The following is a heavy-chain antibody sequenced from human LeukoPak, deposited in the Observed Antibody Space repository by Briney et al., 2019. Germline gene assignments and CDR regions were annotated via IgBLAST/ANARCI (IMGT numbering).Heavy chain of an antibody. CDR1: GGSISSSSDY. J-gene: IGHJ4*02. CDR2: IYYSGST. D-gene: IGHD4-23*01. CDR3: ARTYGGNSKKKYYFDY. V-gene: IGHV4-39*01. Sequence: PSETLSLTCTVSGGSISSSSDYWGWVRQPPGKGLEWIGSIYYSGSTYYNPSLKSRVTISVDTSKNQFSLKLSSVTAADTAVYYCARTYGGNSKKKYYFDYWGQGTLVTVSS.